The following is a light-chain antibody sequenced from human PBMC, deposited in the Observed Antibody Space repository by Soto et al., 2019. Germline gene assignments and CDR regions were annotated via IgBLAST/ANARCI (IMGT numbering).Light chain of an antibody. CDR1: QSVSSN. Sequence: ETVMTQSPATLSVSPGERTTLSCRASQSVSSNLAWYQQRPGQAPRLLIYGVSTRATGIPARFSGGGSGTEFTLTISSLQSEDFAVYYCQQYNNWPLTFGGGTKVEIK. CDR3: QQYNNWPLT. V-gene: IGKV3-15*01. CDR2: GVS. J-gene: IGKJ4*01.